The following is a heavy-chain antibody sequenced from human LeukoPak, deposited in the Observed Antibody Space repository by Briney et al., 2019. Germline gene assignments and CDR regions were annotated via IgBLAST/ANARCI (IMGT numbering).Heavy chain of an antibody. Sequence: PSETLSLTCTVSGGSISSSSYYWGWIRQPPGKGLEWIGSIYYSGSTYYNPSLKSRVTISVDTSKNQFSLKLSSVTAADTAVYYCARRPGGFDYWGQGTLVTVSS. J-gene: IGHJ4*02. V-gene: IGHV4-39*01. D-gene: IGHD3-10*01. CDR2: IYYSGST. CDR3: ARRPGGFDY. CDR1: GGSISSSSYY.